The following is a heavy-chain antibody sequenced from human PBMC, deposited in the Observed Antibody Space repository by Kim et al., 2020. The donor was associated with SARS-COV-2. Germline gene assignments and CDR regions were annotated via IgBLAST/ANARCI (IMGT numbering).Heavy chain of an antibody. V-gene: IGHV4-39*01. J-gene: IGHJ4*02. CDR3: ARREFWSGYPGVGDY. Sequence: PSLTSRVTISVDTSKNQFSLKLSSVTAADTAVYYCARREFWSGYPGVGDYWGQGTLVTVSS. D-gene: IGHD3-3*01.